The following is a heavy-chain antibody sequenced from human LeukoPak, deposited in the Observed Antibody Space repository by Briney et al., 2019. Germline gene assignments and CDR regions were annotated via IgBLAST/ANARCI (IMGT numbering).Heavy chain of an antibody. CDR3: ARGKEPVAGSLSHFDY. J-gene: IGHJ4*02. CDR2: ISSRSSYI. V-gene: IGHV3-21*01. Sequence: GGSLRLSCAASGFTFSSYSMNWVRQAPEKGLEWVSSISSRSSYIDYADSLKGRFTISRDNAKNSLYLQMNSLRAEDTAVYYCARGKEPVAGSLSHFDYWGQGTLVTVSS. CDR1: GFTFSSYS. D-gene: IGHD6-19*01.